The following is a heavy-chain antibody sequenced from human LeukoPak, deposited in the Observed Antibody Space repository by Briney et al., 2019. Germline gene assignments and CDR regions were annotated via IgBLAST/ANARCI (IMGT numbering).Heavy chain of an antibody. J-gene: IGHJ3*01. D-gene: IGHD3-10*01. CDR1: GYSISSSYY. Sequence: SETLSLTCTVSGYSISSSYYWGWIRQPPGKGLEWIGNIYHSGNTYYNPSLKSRVTISLDTSKNQFSLNLRSMTAADSAVYYCARDVGYWFAYWGQGTMVTVSS. V-gene: IGHV4-38-2*02. CDR3: ARDVGYWFAY. CDR2: IYHSGNT.